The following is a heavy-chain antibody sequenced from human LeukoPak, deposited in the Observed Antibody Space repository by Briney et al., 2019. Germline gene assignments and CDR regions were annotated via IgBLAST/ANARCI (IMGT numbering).Heavy chain of an antibody. D-gene: IGHD3-3*01. V-gene: IGHV4-4*02. CDR3: AREGGFYRPLDY. CDR2: VHLDGRT. Sequence: SETLSLTCDVSGCSLTSTNWWTWVRPPPRKRLEWIGEVHLDGRTNYNPSLKSRLIMSVDLPENHISLKLTSVTAADTAVYYCAREGGFYRPLDYSGQGTLVTVSS. J-gene: IGHJ4*02. CDR1: GCSLTSTNW.